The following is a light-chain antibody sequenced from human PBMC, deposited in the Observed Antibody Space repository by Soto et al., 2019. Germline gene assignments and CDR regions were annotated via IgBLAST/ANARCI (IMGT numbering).Light chain of an antibody. V-gene: IGKV4-1*01. CDR2: WAS. CDR3: QEYFIPPWT. Sequence: DIVMTQSPDSLAVSLGARSTVSCKSSQSLLYSSNNKTYLAWYPQKTGQPPRLLIHWASSRESGVPDRFSGSGSGTDFTLTITSLQAADVAIYYCQEYFIPPWTFGQGTKVEVK. CDR1: QSLLYSSNNKTY. J-gene: IGKJ1*01.